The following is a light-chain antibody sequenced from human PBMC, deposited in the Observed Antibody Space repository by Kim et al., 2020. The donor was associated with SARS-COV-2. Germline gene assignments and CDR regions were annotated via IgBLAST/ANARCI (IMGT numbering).Light chain of an antibody. CDR1: KLGDKY. CDR2: QDS. Sequence: VSPGQTASITCSGDKLGDKYACWYQQKPGQSPVLVIYQDSKRPSGIPERFAGSNSGNTATLTISGTQAMDEADYYCQAWDSSTGVFGGGTKLTVL. J-gene: IGLJ3*02. CDR3: QAWDSSTGV. V-gene: IGLV3-1*01.